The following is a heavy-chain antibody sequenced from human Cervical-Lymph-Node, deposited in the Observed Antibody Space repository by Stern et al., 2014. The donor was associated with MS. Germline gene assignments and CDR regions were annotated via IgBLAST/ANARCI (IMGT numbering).Heavy chain of an antibody. D-gene: IGHD3-3*01. CDR1: GYSFSSYW. V-gene: IGHV5-51*01. CDR2: IYHGGSDI. J-gene: IGHJ4*02. CDR3: ARRGVTTRFDY. Sequence: MQLVQSGAEVRKPGESLTISCLASGYSFSSYWIRWVRQMPGKGLEWMGFIYHGGSDIRYRHSLKGRVTISRDKSTNTPYLQRSSLKASDTAIYYCARRGVTTRFDYWGQGTLVTVSS.